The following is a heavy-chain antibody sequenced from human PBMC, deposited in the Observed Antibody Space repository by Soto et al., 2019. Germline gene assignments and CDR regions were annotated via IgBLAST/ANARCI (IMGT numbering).Heavy chain of an antibody. CDR2: ISVHNGDT. J-gene: IGHJ6*03. Sequence: QVQLVQSGGEVKKPGASVKVSCKASGYTFNSHGISWVRQAPGQGPEWMGWISVHNGDTNYAQKLQGRVTVTTDTSTSTAYMELRSLRSEDTAVYYCARMLPGSNTDYYHYMDVGGKGTTVTVSS. D-gene: IGHD3-16*01. V-gene: IGHV1-18*01. CDR1: GYTFNSHG. CDR3: ARMLPGSNTDYYHYMDV.